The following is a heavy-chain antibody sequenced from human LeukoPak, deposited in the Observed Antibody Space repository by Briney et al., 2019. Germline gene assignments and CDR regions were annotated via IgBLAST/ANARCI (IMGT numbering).Heavy chain of an antibody. CDR2: ISGSGGST. V-gene: IGHV3-23*01. Sequence: GGSLRPSCAASGFTFSSYAMSWVRQAPGKGLEWVSAISGSGGSTYYADSVKGRFTISRDNSKNTLYLQMNSLRAEDTAVYYRAKDLSYYYDSSGYYFDYWGQGTLVTVSS. D-gene: IGHD3-22*01. CDR1: GFTFSSYA. J-gene: IGHJ4*02. CDR3: AKDLSYYYDSSGYYFDY.